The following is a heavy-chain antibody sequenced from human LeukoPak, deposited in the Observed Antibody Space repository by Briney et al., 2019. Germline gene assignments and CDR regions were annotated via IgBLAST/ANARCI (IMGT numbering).Heavy chain of an antibody. V-gene: IGHV1-18*01. CDR3: ARGSSWYPIDY. Sequence: ASVTVSCKASGYTFTRYGNSWVRQAPGQGIEWMGWISAYNGNTNYAHNLQGRVTMTPDTSTSTAYMELRSLRSDDTAVYYCARGSSWYPIDYWGQGTLVTVSS. J-gene: IGHJ4*02. D-gene: IGHD6-13*01. CDR1: GYTFTRYG. CDR2: ISAYNGNT.